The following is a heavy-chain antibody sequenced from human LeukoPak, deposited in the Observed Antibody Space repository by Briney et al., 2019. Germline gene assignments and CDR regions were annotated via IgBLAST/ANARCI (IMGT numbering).Heavy chain of an antibody. Sequence: GGSLRLSCAASGFTFSSYAMSWVRQAPGKGLEWVSAISGSGSSTYYADSVKGRFTISRDNSKNTLYLQMNSLRAEDTAVYYCAKDLSRVPLYSYDYWGQGTLVTASS. V-gene: IGHV3-23*01. CDR2: ISGSGSST. CDR1: GFTFSSYA. D-gene: IGHD5-18*01. J-gene: IGHJ4*02. CDR3: AKDLSRVPLYSYDY.